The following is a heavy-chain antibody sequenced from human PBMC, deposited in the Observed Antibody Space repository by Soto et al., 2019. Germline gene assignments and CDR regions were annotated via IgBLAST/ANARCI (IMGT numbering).Heavy chain of an antibody. CDR2: MNPYSGKT. D-gene: IGHD3-10*01. J-gene: IGHJ5*02. CDR3: ARARGFTMIRGVFDD. CDR1: GYTFTSYD. Sequence: GASVKVSCKASGYTFTSYDIIWVRQATGQGLEWMGWMNPYSGKTGYAQNFQGRVTMTGNTSISTVYMELSSLGSEDTAVYYCARARGFTMIRGVFDDWGQGTQVTVSS. V-gene: IGHV1-8*01.